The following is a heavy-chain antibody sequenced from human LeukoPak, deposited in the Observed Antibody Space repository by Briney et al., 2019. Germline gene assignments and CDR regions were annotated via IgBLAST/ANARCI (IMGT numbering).Heavy chain of an antibody. CDR2: ISYDGSNK. J-gene: IGHJ4*02. CDR3: AKANHQLLWFGELLFDY. CDR1: GFTSSSYG. D-gene: IGHD3-10*01. Sequence: GRSLRLSCAASGFTSSSYGMHWVRQAPGKGLEWVAVISYDGSNKYYADSVKGRFTISRDNSKNTLYLQMNSLRAEDTAVYYCAKANHQLLWFGELLFDYWGQGTLVTVSS. V-gene: IGHV3-30*18.